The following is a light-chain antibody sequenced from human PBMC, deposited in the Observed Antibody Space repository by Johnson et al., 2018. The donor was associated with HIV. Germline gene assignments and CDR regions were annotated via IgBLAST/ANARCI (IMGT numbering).Light chain of an antibody. V-gene: IGLV1-51*01. CDR2: DNN. J-gene: IGLJ1*01. CDR1: SSDIGNNY. CDR3: ETWDSSLGGV. Sequence: QSVLTQPPSVSAAPGQKVTISCSGSSSDIGNNYVSWYQQLPGTAPKLLIYDNNKRPSGIPDRFSGSKSGTSAPLAITGLQTGDEADDYCETWDSSLGGVFGTGTTGTVL.